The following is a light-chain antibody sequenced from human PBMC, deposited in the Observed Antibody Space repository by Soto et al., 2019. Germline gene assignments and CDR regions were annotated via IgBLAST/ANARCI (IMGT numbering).Light chain of an antibody. Sequence: QSVLTQPASVSESPGQSITISCTGTSSDIGAYNFVSWYQQHPGKAPKLMLYDVNIRPSGVSNRFSGSKSGNTASLTISGLQAEDEADYYCTSWTTSTTMIFGGGTKLNVL. CDR2: DVN. V-gene: IGLV2-14*03. J-gene: IGLJ2*01. CDR3: TSWTTSTTMI. CDR1: SSDIGAYNF.